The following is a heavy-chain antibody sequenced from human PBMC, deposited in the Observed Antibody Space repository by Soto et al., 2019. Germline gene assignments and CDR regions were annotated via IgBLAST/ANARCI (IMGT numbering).Heavy chain of an antibody. J-gene: IGHJ6*01. CDR1: GGTFSSYA. V-gene: IGHV1-69*13. Sequence: ASVKVSCKASGGTFSSYAISWVRQAPGQGLEWMGGIIPIFGTANYAQKFQGRVTITADESTRTTYMELSSLRSEDTAVYYCARAPDFESYYGMDVWGQGTTVTVS. CDR3: ARAPDFESYYGMDV. CDR2: IIPIFGTA.